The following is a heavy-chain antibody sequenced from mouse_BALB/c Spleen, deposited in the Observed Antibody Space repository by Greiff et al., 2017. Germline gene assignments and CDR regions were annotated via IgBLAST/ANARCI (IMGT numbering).Heavy chain of an antibody. CDR3: ARGGDSAWFAY. CDR2: ISDGGSYT. Sequence: EVMLVESGGGLVKPGGSLKLSCAASGFTFSDYYMYWVRQTPEKRLEWVATISDGGSYTYYPDSVKGRFTISRDNAKNNLYLQMSSLKSEDTAMYYCARGGDSAWFAYWGQGTLVTVSA. J-gene: IGHJ3*01. V-gene: IGHV5-4*02. CDR1: GFTFSDYY. D-gene: IGHD2-13*01.